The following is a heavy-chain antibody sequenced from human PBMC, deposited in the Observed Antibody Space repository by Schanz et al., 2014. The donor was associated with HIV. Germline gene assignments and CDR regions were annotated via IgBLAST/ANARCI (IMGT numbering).Heavy chain of an antibody. CDR2: ISGSGVNT. CDR1: GFTFSSYA. Sequence: EVQMLESGGGLVQPGGSLRLSCAASGFTFSSYAMSWVRQAPGKGLEWVSAISGSGVNTYYADSVKGRFTISRDNAKNSLSLQMNSLRDEDTAVYYCARSPSYGMDAWGQGTTVTVSS. CDR3: ARSPSYGMDA. J-gene: IGHJ6*02. V-gene: IGHV3-23*01.